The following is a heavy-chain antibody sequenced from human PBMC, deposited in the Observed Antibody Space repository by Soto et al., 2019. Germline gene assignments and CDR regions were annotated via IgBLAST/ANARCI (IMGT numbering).Heavy chain of an antibody. CDR2: FDPEDGET. V-gene: IGHV1-24*01. J-gene: IGHJ1*01. D-gene: IGHD2-15*01. CDR1: GYTLTELS. CDR3: ATQLYCSGGSCYGQYFQH. Sequence: ASVKVSCKVSGYTLTELSMHWVRQAPGKGLEWMGGFDPEDGETIYAQKFQGRVTMTEDTSTDTAYMELSSLRSEDTAVYYCATQLYCSGGSCYGQYFQHWGQGTLVTVSS.